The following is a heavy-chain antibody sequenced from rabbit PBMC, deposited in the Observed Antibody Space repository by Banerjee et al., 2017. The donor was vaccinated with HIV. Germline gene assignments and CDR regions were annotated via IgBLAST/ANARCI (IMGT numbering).Heavy chain of an antibody. J-gene: IGHJ6*01. V-gene: IGHV1S40*01. CDR3: ARDTGTSFSSYGMDL. D-gene: IGHD7-1*01. CDR2: IAGDSSGFT. Sequence: QSLEESGGDLVKPEGSLTLTCTASGFSFSSNEYMSWVRQAPGKGLEWISCIAGDSSGFTYSATWAKGRFSCSKTSSTTVTLQMTSLTVADTATYFCARDTGTSFSSYGMDLRGPGTLVTVS. CDR1: GFSFSSNEY.